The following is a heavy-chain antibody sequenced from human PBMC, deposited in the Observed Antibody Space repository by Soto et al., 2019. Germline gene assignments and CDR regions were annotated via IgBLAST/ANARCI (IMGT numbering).Heavy chain of an antibody. V-gene: IGHV3-15*01. J-gene: IGHJ3*02. D-gene: IGHD3-9*01. CDR1: GLTFSDGW. Sequence: VGSLRLSWAASGLTFSDGWGSWVRQAQGKGLECVGRIKSKTDGGTTDYAAPVKGRFTISRDDSKNTLYLQMNSLKTEDTAVYYCTTLLRYFDRLRLVGAFDIWGQGTMVTVSS. CDR3: TTLLRYFDRLRLVGAFDI. CDR2: IKSKTDGGTT.